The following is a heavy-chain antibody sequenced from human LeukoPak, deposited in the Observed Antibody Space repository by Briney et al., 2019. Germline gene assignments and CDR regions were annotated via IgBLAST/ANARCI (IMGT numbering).Heavy chain of an antibody. D-gene: IGHD1-26*01. CDR2: IYYSGST. Sequence: SETLSLTCTVSGGSISSSSYYWGWIRQPPGKGLEWIGSIYYSGSTYYNPSLKSRVTISVDTSKNQFSLKLSSVTAADTAVYYCARASGGAHYYGMDVWGQGTTVTVSS. V-gene: IGHV4-39*07. CDR1: GGSISSSSYY. J-gene: IGHJ6*02. CDR3: ARASGGAHYYGMDV.